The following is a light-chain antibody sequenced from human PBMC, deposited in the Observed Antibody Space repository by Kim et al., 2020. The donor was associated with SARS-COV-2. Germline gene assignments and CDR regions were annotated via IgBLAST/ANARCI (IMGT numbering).Light chain of an antibody. J-gene: IGLJ1*01. CDR1: KLGDKY. V-gene: IGLV3-1*01. CDR2: QDS. CDR3: QAWDTSTAV. Sequence: SYELTQPPSVSVSPGQTASITCSGYKLGDKYACWYQQKPGQSPVLVIYQDSKRPSGIPERFSGSNSGNTATLTISGSQAMDEADYYCQAWDTSTAVFGTG.